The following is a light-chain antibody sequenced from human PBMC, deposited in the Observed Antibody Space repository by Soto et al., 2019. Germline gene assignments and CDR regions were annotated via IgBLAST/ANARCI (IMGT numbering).Light chain of an antibody. Sequence: QSALTQPRSVSGSPGQSVTISCTGTSSDVGDYNYVSWYQQNPGKAPKLMIYDVSKRPSGVPDRFSGSKSGNTASLTISGLQAEDEADSYCCSYAGSYYVFGTGTKVTVL. J-gene: IGLJ1*01. CDR2: DVS. CDR3: CSYAGSYYV. V-gene: IGLV2-11*01. CDR1: SSDVGDYNY.